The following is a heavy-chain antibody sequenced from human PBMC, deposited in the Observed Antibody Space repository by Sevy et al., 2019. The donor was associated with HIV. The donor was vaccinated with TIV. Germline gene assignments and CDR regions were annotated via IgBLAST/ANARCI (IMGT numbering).Heavy chain of an antibody. CDR2: ISYDGSNK. J-gene: IGHJ4*02. CDR1: GFTFSSYG. CDR3: AKQYYDFWSGYYTMRQDFDY. D-gene: IGHD3-3*01. V-gene: IGHV3-30*18. Sequence: GGSLRLSCAASGFTFSSYGMHWVRQAPGKGLEWVAVISYDGSNKYYADSVKGRFTISRDNSKNTLYLQMNSLRADDTAVYYCAKQYYDFWSGYYTMRQDFDYWGQGTLVTVSS.